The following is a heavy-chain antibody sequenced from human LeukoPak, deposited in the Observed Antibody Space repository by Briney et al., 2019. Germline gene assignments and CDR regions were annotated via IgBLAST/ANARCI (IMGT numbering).Heavy chain of an antibody. CDR1: VYTFIDFY. CDR2: INPKNGGT. J-gene: IGHJ5*02. V-gene: IGHV1-2*02. CDR3: ARESSTTYRDWFDP. D-gene: IGHD2/OR15-2a*01. Sequence: ASVKVSFKASVYTFIDFYMHWVRQAPGQGLEWMGWINPKNGGTNYAQKFQGRVTMTRDTSISTAYMELSRLRSDDTAAYYCARESSTTYRDWFDPWGRGTLVTVSS.